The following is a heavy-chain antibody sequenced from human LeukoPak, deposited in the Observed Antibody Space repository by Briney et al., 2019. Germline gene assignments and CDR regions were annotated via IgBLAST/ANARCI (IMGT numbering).Heavy chain of an antibody. V-gene: IGHV1-18*04. CDR3: ARAQSDWPPYIDY. D-gene: IGHD3-9*01. CDR2: ISSYNGGT. CDR1: GYPFTSFY. Sequence: ASVKVSCKASGYPFTSFYIYWVRQAPGQGLEWRGWISSYNGGTSYGQRLLDRVTMTIDTSTSTAFLDLRSLRYDDTAVYWCARAQSDWPPYIDYWGQGTLVTVSS. J-gene: IGHJ4*02.